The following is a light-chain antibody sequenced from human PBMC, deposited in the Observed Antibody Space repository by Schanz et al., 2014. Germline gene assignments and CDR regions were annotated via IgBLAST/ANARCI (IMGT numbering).Light chain of an antibody. CDR3: SSYTRGTTLVV. V-gene: IGLV2-14*03. J-gene: IGLJ2*01. CDR2: DVS. CDR1: SSDVGGYKY. Sequence: QSALTQPASVSGSPGQSITISCTGTSSDVGGYKYVSWYQQHPGKAPKLMIYDVSYRPSGVSNRFSGSKSGNTASLTISGLQAEDEADYYCSSYTRGTTLVVFGGGTKLTVL.